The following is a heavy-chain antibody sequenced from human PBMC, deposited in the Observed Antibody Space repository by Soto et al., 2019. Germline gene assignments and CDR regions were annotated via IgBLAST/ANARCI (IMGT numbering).Heavy chain of an antibody. CDR1: GFTFSSYA. Sequence: GGSLRLSCAASGFTFSSYAMSWVRQAPGKGLEWVSAISGSGGSTYYADSVKGRFTISRDNSKNTLNLQRNSLRAEDTAVYYCAKDLALVVVAEAFDYWGQGTLVTVSS. D-gene: IGHD2-15*01. J-gene: IGHJ4*02. CDR2: ISGSGGST. V-gene: IGHV3-23*01. CDR3: AKDLALVVVAEAFDY.